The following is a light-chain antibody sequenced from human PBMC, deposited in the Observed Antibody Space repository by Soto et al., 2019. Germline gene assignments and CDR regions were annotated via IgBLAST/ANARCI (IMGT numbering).Light chain of an antibody. CDR3: QQRSDWPYT. CDR1: QSVRKY. Sequence: EIVLTQSPATLSLSPGERATLSCRAGQSVRKYLAWYQQKPGQAPRLLIFDASTRATGIPARFSGSGSGTDFTLTISSLEPEDFAVYYCQQRSDWPYTFGQGTKVEIK. J-gene: IGKJ2*01. CDR2: DAS. V-gene: IGKV3-11*01.